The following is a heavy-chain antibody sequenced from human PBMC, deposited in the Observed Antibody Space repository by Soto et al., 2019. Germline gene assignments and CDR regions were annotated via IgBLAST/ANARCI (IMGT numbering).Heavy chain of an antibody. D-gene: IGHD1-26*01. Sequence: GASEKVSCNASGYTFTGYYMHWVPQAPGQGREWMGWLNPNSGGTNYAQKLQGWVTMTRDTSISTAYMELSRLRSDDTAVYYCARDPSGSYYEDNWFDPWGQGTLVTVSS. CDR1: GYTFTGYY. J-gene: IGHJ5*02. V-gene: IGHV1-2*04. CDR3: ARDPSGSYYEDNWFDP. CDR2: LNPNSGGT.